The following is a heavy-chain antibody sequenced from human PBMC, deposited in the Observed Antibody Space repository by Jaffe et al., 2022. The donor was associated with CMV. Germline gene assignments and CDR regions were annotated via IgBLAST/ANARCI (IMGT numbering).Heavy chain of an antibody. CDR1: GFTFSNAW. J-gene: IGHJ4*02. D-gene: IGHD3-22*01. Sequence: EVQLVESGGGLVKPGGSLRLSCAASGFTFSNAWMSWVRQAPGKGLEWVGRIKSKTDGGTTDYAAPVKGRFTISRDDSKNTLYLQMNSLKTEDTAVYYCTTDFETYYYDSSGYYRIDYWGQGTLVTVSS. CDR3: TTDFETYYYDSSGYYRIDY. V-gene: IGHV3-15*01. CDR2: IKSKTDGGTT.